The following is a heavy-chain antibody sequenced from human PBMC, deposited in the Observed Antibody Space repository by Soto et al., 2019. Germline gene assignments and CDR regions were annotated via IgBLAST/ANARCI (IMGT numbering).Heavy chain of an antibody. CDR3: APSPGGYCSGGSCYQN. Sequence: QVQLVQSGAEVKKPGSSVKVSCKASGGTFSSYTISWVRQAPAQGLEWMGRIIPILGIANYAQKFQGRVTITADKSTSTAYMELSSMRSEDTAVYYCAPSPGGYCSGGSCYQNWGQGTLVTVSS. CDR1: GGTFSSYT. J-gene: IGHJ4*02. V-gene: IGHV1-69*02. CDR2: IIPILGIA. D-gene: IGHD2-15*01.